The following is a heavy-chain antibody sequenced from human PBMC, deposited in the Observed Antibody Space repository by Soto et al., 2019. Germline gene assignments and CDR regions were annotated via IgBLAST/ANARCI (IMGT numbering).Heavy chain of an antibody. CDR2: ISYDGSNK. CDR1: GFTFSSYA. Sequence: QVQLVESGGGVVQPGRSLRLSCAASGFTFSSYAMHWVRQAPGKGLEWVAVISYDGSNKYYADSVKGRFTISRDNSKNTLYLQMNSLRAEDTAAYYCARESGYSSGWYLDYWGQGTLVTVSS. D-gene: IGHD6-19*01. CDR3: ARESGYSSGWYLDY. J-gene: IGHJ4*02. V-gene: IGHV3-30-3*01.